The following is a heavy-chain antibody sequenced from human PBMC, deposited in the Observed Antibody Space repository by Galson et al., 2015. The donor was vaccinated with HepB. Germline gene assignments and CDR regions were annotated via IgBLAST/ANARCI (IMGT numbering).Heavy chain of an antibody. V-gene: IGHV3-23*01. CDR1: GFTFSNYG. Sequence: SLRLSCAASGFTFSNYGMSWVRQAPGKGLEWVSAISGSGDSTNYADSVKGRFTISRDNSKNTLYLQMNSLRAEDTAVYYCAKFFGPVGGYWGQGTLVTVSS. CDR2: ISGSGDST. CDR3: AKFFGPVGGY. D-gene: IGHD3-16*01. J-gene: IGHJ4*02.